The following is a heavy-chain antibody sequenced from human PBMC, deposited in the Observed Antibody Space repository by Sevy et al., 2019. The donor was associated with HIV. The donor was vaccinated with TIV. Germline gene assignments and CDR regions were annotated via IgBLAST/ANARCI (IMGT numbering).Heavy chain of an antibody. J-gene: IGHJ4*02. V-gene: IGHV4-38-2*01. CDR2: IYHSGST. CDR1: GYSISSGYY. CDR3: ARGGYTYGKGYFDY. D-gene: IGHD5-18*01. Sequence: SDTLSLTCGVSGYSISSGYYRGWIRQPPGKGLEWIGSIYHSGSTYSNPSLKSRVTISVDTSKNQFSLKLSSVTAADTAVYYCARGGYTYGKGYFDYWGQGTLVTVSS.